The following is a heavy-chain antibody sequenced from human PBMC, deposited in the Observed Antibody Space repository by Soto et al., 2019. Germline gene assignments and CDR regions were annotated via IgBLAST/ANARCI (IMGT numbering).Heavy chain of an antibody. CDR2: INGGTGNT. J-gene: IGHJ6*02. CDR3: ERECGPPNIVGTLDYYYGVDV. D-gene: IGHD5-12*01. Sequence: QVQLVQSGAEVKKPGASVKVSCKASGYSFNSYIIHWVRQAPGQRLEWMGRINGGTGNTKYSQKFQGRVTITRDTSATTVYLKLSSLRSEDTDIYYCERECGPPNIVGTLDYYYGVDVWGQGTTVTASS. V-gene: IGHV1-3*01. CDR1: GYSFNSYI.